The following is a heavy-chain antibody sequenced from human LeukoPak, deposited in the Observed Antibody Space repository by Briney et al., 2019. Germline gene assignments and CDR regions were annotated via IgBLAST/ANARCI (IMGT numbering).Heavy chain of an antibody. Sequence: GGSLRLSCAASGFTFSSYAMSWVRQAPGKGLEWVSAISGSGGSTYYADSVKGRFTISRDNSKNTLYLQMNSLRAEDTAVYYCANTVLAVAGRGGFDYWGQGTLVTVSS. V-gene: IGHV3-23*01. CDR1: GFTFSSYA. D-gene: IGHD6-19*01. J-gene: IGHJ4*02. CDR3: ANTVLAVAGRGGFDY. CDR2: ISGSGGST.